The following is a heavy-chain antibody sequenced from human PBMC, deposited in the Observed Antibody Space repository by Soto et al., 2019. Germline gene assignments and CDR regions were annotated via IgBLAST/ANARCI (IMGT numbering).Heavy chain of an antibody. CDR1: GGTVKIGEYD. CDR3: DREASSGLDY. J-gene: IGHJ4*02. Sequence: SLTCTVCGGTVKIGEYDGRWIRQPPGKGLEWIGYIYYSGSTYYNPSLKSRVTISVDTSKNQFSLKLSSVTAADTAVYYCDREASSGLDYWGQGPLVTVSS. CDR2: IYYSGST. V-gene: IGHV4-30-4*01. D-gene: IGHD3-22*01.